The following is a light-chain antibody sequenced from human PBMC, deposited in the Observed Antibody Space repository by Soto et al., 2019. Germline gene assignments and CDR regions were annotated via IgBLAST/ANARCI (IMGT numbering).Light chain of an antibody. CDR3: SSYTRSGTLI. J-gene: IGLJ1*01. Sequence: QSALTQPASVSGSPGQSITISCVGTSGDIGDYNYVSWYQQHPGKVPKVIIYDVSNRPSGVSYRFSGTKSGNTASLTVSGLKAEDEADYYCSSYTRSGTLIFGTGTKLTVL. CDR1: SGDIGDYNY. V-gene: IGLV2-14*01. CDR2: DVS.